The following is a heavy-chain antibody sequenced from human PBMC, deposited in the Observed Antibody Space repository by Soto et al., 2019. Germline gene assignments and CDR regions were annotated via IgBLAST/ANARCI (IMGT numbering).Heavy chain of an antibody. Sequence: PGGSLRLSCAGSGFTFSSYWMHWVRQAPGKGLVWVSRINSDGSSTSYADSVKGRFTISRDNAKNTLYLQMNSLRAEDTAVYYCARTYGDPYYYYYMDVWGKGTTVTVSS. D-gene: IGHD4-17*01. CDR1: GFTFSSYW. CDR3: ARTYGDPYYYYYMDV. CDR2: INSDGSST. J-gene: IGHJ6*03. V-gene: IGHV3-74*01.